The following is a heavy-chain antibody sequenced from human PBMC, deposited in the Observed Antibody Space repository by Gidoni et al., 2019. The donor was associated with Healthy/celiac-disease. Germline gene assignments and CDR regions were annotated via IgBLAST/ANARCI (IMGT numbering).Heavy chain of an antibody. V-gene: IGHV1-18*01. CDR1: GYTFTSYG. CDR3: ARDLNLKYYDSSGYYSTGDY. J-gene: IGHJ4*02. Sequence: QVQLVQSGAEVKKPGASVKGSCKASGYTFTSYGISWVRQAPGQGLEWMGWISAYNGNTNYAQKLQGRVTMTTDTSTSTAYMELRSLRSDDTAVYYCARDLNLKYYDSSGYYSTGDYWGQGTLVTVSS. CDR2: ISAYNGNT. D-gene: IGHD3-22*01.